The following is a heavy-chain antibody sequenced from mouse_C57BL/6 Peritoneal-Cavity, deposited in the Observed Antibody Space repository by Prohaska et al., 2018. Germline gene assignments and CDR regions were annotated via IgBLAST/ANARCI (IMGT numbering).Heavy chain of an antibody. CDR2: ISYDGSN. V-gene: IGHV3-6*01. Sequence: TISFTGYSITSGYYWNWIRQFPGNKLEWMGYISYDGSNNYNPSLKNRISITRDTSKNQFFLKLNSVTTEDTATYYCARSNYVWFAYGGQGTLVTVSA. CDR1: GYSITSGYY. CDR3: ARSNYVWFAY. J-gene: IGHJ3*01. D-gene: IGHD2-5*01.